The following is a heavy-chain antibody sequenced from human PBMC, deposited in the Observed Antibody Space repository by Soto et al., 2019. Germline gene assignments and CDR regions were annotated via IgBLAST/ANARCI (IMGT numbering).Heavy chain of an antibody. CDR1: GFTFSSYA. D-gene: IGHD2-15*01. CDR3: AKDDIVVVVAATRPFDY. CDR2: ISGSGGST. J-gene: IGHJ4*02. V-gene: IGHV3-23*01. Sequence: GGSLXLSCAASGFTFSSYAMSWVRQAPGKGLEWVSAISGSGGSTYYADSVKGRFTISRDNSKNTLYLQMNSLRAEDTAVYYCAKDDIVVVVAATRPFDYWGQGTLVTVSS.